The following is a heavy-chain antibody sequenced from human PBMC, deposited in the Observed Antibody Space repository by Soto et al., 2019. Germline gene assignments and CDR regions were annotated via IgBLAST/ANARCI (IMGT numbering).Heavy chain of an antibody. CDR1: GLSLSTSGVG. D-gene: IGHD4-17*01. CDR2: IYWDDDK. J-gene: IGHJ4*02. V-gene: IGHV2-5*02. CDR3: AHGTYGDYVLGYFDY. Sequence: QITLKESGPTLVKPTQTLTLTCTFSGLSLSTSGVGVGWIRQPPGKALEWLALIYWDDDKRYSPSLKSTLTITEDTSKNQVVLTRTNMDPVDTATYYCAHGTYGDYVLGYFDYWGQGTLVTVSS.